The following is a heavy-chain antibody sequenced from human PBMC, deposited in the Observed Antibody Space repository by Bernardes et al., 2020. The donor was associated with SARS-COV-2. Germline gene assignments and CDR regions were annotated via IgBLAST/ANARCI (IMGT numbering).Heavy chain of an antibody. CDR2: IYYSGST. Sequence: SSTLTLTCTVSGGSIRSSSYYWGWIRQPPGKGLEWIGSIYYSGSTYYNPSLKSRVTISVDTSKNQFSLKLSSVTAADTAVYYCARHIMDSITIFGVVRAGNWFDPRGQGTLVTDSS. D-gene: IGHD3-3*01. V-gene: IGHV4-39*01. CDR1: GGSIRSSSYY. CDR3: ARHIMDSITIFGVVRAGNWFDP. J-gene: IGHJ5*02.